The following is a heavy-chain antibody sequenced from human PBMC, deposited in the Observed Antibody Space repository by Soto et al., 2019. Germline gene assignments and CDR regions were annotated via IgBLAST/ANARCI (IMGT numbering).Heavy chain of an antibody. CDR3: ARNVDIVATIYFDY. CDR1: CGSIRSGGYY. CDR2: IYYSGST. Sequence: LSLPCTVSCGSIRSGGYYWSWIRHHPGKGLEWIGYIYYSGSTYYNPSLKSRVTISVDTSKNQFSLKLSSVTAADTAVYYCARNVDIVATIYFDYWGQGTLVTVSS. J-gene: IGHJ4*02. D-gene: IGHD5-12*01. V-gene: IGHV4-31*03.